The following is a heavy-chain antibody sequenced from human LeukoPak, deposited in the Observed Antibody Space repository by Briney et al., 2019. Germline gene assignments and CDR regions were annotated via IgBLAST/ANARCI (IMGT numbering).Heavy chain of an antibody. CDR1: RFTFSSYG. CDR2: ISYDGSIK. CDR3: AKDPFDYSNYPHTAGFDY. J-gene: IGHJ4*02. V-gene: IGHV3-30*18. D-gene: IGHD4-11*01. Sequence: GGSLRLSCAASRFTFSSYGMHWVRQAPGKGLEWVAVISYDGSIKYYADSVKGRFTISRDNSKNTLYLQMNSLRTEDTAVYYCAKDPFDYSNYPHTAGFDYWGQGTLFTVSS.